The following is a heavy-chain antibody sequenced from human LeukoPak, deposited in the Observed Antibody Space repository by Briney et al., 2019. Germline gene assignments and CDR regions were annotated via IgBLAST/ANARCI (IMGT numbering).Heavy chain of an antibody. CDR1: GGSISSYY. CDR2: IYDSGST. Sequence: SETLSLTCTVSGGSISSYYWSWIRQPPGKGLEWIGYIYDSGSTNYNPSLKSRVTISVDTSKNQFSLKLNSVTAADTAVYYCARGIYDSSGYYAYWGQGTLVTVSS. CDR3: ARGIYDSSGYYAY. J-gene: IGHJ4*02. D-gene: IGHD3-22*01. V-gene: IGHV4-59*01.